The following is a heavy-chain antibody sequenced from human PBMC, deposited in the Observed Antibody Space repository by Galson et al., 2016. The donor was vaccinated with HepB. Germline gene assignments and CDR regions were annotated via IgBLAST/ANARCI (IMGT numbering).Heavy chain of an antibody. J-gene: IGHJ4*02. Sequence: SLRLSCAASGFTFSSYSMNWVRQAPGKGLEWVSSISSSSSYIYYADSVKGRFTIPRDNAKNSLYLQMNSLRAEDTAVYYCAGGILTGYPYYFDYWGQGTLVTVSS. CDR2: ISSSSSYI. CDR3: AGGILTGYPYYFDY. V-gene: IGHV3-21*01. D-gene: IGHD3-9*01. CDR1: GFTFSSYS.